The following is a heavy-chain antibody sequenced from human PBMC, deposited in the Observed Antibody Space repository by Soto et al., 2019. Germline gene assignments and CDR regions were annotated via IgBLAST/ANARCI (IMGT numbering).Heavy chain of an antibody. V-gene: IGHV1-69*08. J-gene: IGHJ4*02. Sequence: QVQLVQSGAEVKKPGSSVKVSCKASGGTFSSYTISWVRQAPGQGLEWMGRIIPILGIANYAQKFQGRVTITADKSTSTAHMGLSSLRSEDTAVYYWAREEYYYGSGAFFDYWGQGTLVTVSS. CDR2: IIPILGIA. CDR1: GGTFSSYT. D-gene: IGHD3-10*01. CDR3: AREEYYYGSGAFFDY.